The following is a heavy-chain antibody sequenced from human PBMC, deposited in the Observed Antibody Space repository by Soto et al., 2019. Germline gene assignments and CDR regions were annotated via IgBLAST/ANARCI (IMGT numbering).Heavy chain of an antibody. CDR1: GYTLTELS. D-gene: IGHD2-21*02. V-gene: IGHV1-24*01. Sequence: GASVKVSCKVSGYTLTELSMHCVLQSPLKGPEWMGGFDPGDGETIYAQKFQGRVTMTEDTSTDTAYMELSSLRSEDTAVYYCATYFPRSDMTYAFDIWGQGTMVTVSS. CDR3: ATYFPRSDMTYAFDI. J-gene: IGHJ3*02. CDR2: FDPGDGET.